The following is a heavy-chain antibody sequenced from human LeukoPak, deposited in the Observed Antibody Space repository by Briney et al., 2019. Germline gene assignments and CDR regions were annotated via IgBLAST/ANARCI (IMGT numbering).Heavy chain of an antibody. D-gene: IGHD4-17*01. J-gene: IGHJ4*02. CDR3: ANTKDGDYFDF. CDR1: GFAFSNHN. V-gene: IGHV3-48*01. Sequence: PGGSLRLSCVASGFAFSNHNMDWVRQAPGKGLEWVSYISGSGDAIFYADSVRGRFTISRDNAKNSVYLQMNSLRAEDTAVYYCANTKDGDYFDFWGQGTLVTVSS. CDR2: ISGSGDAI.